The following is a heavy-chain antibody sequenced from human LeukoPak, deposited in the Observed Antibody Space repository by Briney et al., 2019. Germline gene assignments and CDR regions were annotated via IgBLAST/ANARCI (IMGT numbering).Heavy chain of an antibody. J-gene: IGHJ4*02. Sequence: ASVKVSCKASEYTFTGYYMHWVRQAPGQGLEWMGWINPNSGGTNYAQKFQGRVTMTRDTSISTAYMELSRLRSDDTAVYYCARAGGSFSPVATSIDYWGQGTLVTVSS. CDR1: EYTFTGYY. CDR2: INPNSGGT. V-gene: IGHV1-2*02. D-gene: IGHD5-12*01. CDR3: ARAGGSFSPVATSIDY.